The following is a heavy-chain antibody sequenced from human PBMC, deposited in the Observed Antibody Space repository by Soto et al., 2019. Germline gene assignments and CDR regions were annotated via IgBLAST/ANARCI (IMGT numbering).Heavy chain of an antibody. CDR3: AREGHASWEWLDP. D-gene: IGHD1-26*01. CDR2: VYHTGAT. Sequence: QVQLQESGPGLVEPSQTLSLVCSVSGDPLSYGGYYWSWVRQSPGRALEGIGFVYHTGATYYHPSLESRVTTAVDMSKNEFSLKLTSVTAAAAATYYCAREGHASWEWLDPWGQGILVTVSS. CDR1: GDPLSYGGYY. J-gene: IGHJ5*02. V-gene: IGHV4-31*03.